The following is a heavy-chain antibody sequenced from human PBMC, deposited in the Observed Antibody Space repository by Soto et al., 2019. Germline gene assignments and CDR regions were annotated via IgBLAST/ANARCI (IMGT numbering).Heavy chain of an antibody. CDR2: IILMFDTE. D-gene: IGHD3-9*01. V-gene: IGHV1-69*06. CDR3: ARGHFDWSTRTYGAFDI. J-gene: IGHJ3*02. CDR1: GGTISSYA. Sequence: SVKVSCKASGGTISSYAISWVRQAPGQGLEWMGGIILMFDTENYAQKFQGRVTITADKSTSTAFMDLTSLRYEDTAVYYCARGHFDWSTRTYGAFDIWGQGIMVTVS.